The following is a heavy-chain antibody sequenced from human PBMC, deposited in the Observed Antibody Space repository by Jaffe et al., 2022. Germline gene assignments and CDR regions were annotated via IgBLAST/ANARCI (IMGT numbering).Heavy chain of an antibody. CDR1: GGSISSGSYY. D-gene: IGHD5-12*01. Sequence: QVQLQESGPGLVKPSQTLSLTCTVSGGSISSGSYYWSWIRQPAGKGLEWIGRIYTSGSTNYNPSLKSRVTISVDTSKNQFSLKLSSVTAADTAVYYCARDEYGGSLDYWGQGTLVTVSS. CDR3: ARDEYGGSLDY. J-gene: IGHJ4*02. CDR2: IYTSGST. V-gene: IGHV4-61*02.